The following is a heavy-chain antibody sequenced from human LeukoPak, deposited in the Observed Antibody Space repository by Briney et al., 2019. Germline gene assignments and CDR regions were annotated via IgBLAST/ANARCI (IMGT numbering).Heavy chain of an antibody. D-gene: IGHD6-13*01. CDR3: AKIAAAGGDYFDY. J-gene: IGHJ4*02. CDR1: GFIFSSYA. V-gene: IGHV3-23*01. Sequence: PGGSLRLSCAASGFIFSSYAMHWVRQAPGKGLEWVSAISGSGGSTYYADSVKGRFTISRDNSKNTLYLQMNSLRAEDTAVYYCAKIAAAGGDYFDYWGQGTLVTVSS. CDR2: ISGSGGST.